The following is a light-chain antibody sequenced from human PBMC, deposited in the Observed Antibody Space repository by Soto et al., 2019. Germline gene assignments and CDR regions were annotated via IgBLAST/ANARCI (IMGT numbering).Light chain of an antibody. V-gene: IGKV3-20*01. Sequence: EIVLTQSPGTLSLSPGERAILSCRASQSVTGSYLAWYQQKPGQAPRLLIYGASSRATGIPDRFSASESGTGFSLTIAGLEPEDFAVYYCQQYGGSPRTFGQGTKVEMK. CDR1: QSVTGSY. CDR2: GAS. J-gene: IGKJ1*01. CDR3: QQYGGSPRT.